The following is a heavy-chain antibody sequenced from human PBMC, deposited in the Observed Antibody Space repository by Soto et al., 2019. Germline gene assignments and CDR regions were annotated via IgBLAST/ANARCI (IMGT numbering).Heavy chain of an antibody. Sequence: SETLSLTCTVSGGSISSGDYYWSWIRQPPGKGLEWIGYIYYSGSTYYNPSLKSRVTTSVDTSKNQFSLKLSSVTAADTAVYYCARERPDGARLDPWGQGTLVTVSS. J-gene: IGHJ5*02. CDR2: IYYSGST. D-gene: IGHD6-6*01. CDR3: ARERPDGARLDP. V-gene: IGHV4-30-4*01. CDR1: GGSISSGDYY.